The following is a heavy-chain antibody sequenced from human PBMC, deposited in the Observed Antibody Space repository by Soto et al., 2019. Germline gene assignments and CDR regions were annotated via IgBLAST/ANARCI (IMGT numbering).Heavy chain of an antibody. J-gene: IGHJ5*02. CDR3: ARLEERYYYDSSGPPGWFDP. V-gene: IGHV5-51*01. CDR1: GYNFTSYW. CDR2: IYPGDSDT. Sequence: ESLKISCKGSGYNFTSYWIGWVRQMPGKGLEWMGIIYPGDSDTRYSPSFQGQVTISADKSISTAYLQWSSLKASDTAMYYWARLEERYYYDSSGPPGWFDPWGQGTLVTVSS. D-gene: IGHD3-22*01.